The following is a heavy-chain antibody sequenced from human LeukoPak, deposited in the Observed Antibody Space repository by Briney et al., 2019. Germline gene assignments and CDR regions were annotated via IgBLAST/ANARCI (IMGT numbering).Heavy chain of an antibody. J-gene: IGHJ4*02. V-gene: IGHV3-43*02. Sequence: PGGSLRLSCAASGSTFADYAMHWVRQAPGNGLEWVAFIRTDATTTYYANSVKGRFIISRDNSRHSLYLEMNSLRLGAAALYYYTKDIMYYYDFKSGYFDIWGQGTLVTVSS. CDR1: GSTFADYA. D-gene: IGHD3-22*01. CDR2: IRTDATTT. CDR3: TKDIMYYYDFKSGYFDI.